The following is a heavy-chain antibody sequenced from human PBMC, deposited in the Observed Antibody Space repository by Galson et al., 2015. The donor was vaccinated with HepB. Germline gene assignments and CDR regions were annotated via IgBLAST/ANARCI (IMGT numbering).Heavy chain of an antibody. J-gene: IGHJ4*02. V-gene: IGHV3-30*18. CDR2: ISYDGSDK. CDR3: AKSSIYAIFGVVIIPDLDY. D-gene: IGHD3-3*01. CDR1: GFTFSNYG. Sequence: SLRLSCAASGFTFSNYGMHWVRQAPGKGLEWVAVISYDGSDKYYADSVKGRFTISRDNSKNTLYLQVNSLRAEDTAVYYCAKSSIYAIFGVVIIPDLDYWGQGTLVTVSS.